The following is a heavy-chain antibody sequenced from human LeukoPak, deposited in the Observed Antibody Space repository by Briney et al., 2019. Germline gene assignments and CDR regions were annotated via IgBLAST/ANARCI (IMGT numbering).Heavy chain of an antibody. CDR3: ARDRGGDDPIDY. Sequence: PGRSLRLSCAASGFSFSRCGMHWVRQAPGKGLEWVAVIWDNGNNKDYADSVMGRFTISRDNSKNMLYPQMNSLRADDTAVYYCARDRGGDDPIDYWGQGTLVTVSS. J-gene: IGHJ4*02. V-gene: IGHV3-33*01. CDR2: IWDNGNNK. CDR1: GFSFSRCG. D-gene: IGHD2-21*02.